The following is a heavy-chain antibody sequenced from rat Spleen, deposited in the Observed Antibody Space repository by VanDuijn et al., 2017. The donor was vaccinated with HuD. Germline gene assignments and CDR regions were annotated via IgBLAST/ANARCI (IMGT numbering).Heavy chain of an antibody. CDR2: INYDGSNT. CDR3: ARRETYYGYIPH. D-gene: IGHD1-9*01. V-gene: IGHV5-29*01. Sequence: EVQLVESGGGLVQPGGSLKLSCAASGFTFSDYFMAWVRQAPAKGLEWVASINYDGSNTYYRDSVKGRFTISRDNANITLFLQMDSLRSEDTATYYCARRETYYGYIPHWGQGTLVTVSS. J-gene: IGHJ3*01. CDR1: GFTFSDYF.